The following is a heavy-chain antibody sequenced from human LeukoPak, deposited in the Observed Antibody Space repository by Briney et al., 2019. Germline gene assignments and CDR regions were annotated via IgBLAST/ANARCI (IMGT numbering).Heavy chain of an antibody. J-gene: IGHJ4*02. V-gene: IGHV4-39*07. CDR3: AREDRTETHDY. CDR1: GGSINSGSYY. CDR2: IYYSGST. Sequence: SETLSLTCTVSGGSINSGSYYWSWIRQSAGKGLEWIGSIYYSGSTYYNPSLKSRVTISVDTSKNQFSLKLSSVTAADTAVYYCAREDRTETHDYWGQGTLVTVSS.